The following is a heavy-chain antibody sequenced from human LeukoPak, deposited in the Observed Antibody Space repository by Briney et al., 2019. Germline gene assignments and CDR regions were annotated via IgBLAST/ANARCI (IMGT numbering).Heavy chain of an antibody. V-gene: IGHV3-23*01. CDR1: GFTFSNSA. CDR2: ISGSGGST. CDR3: AELGITMIGGV. D-gene: IGHD3-10*02. Sequence: PGGSLRLSCAASGFTFSNSALSWVRQAPGKGLEWVSGISGSGGSTYYADSVKGRFTISRDNAKNSLYLQMNSLRAEDTAVYYCAELGITMIGGVWGKGTTVTISS. J-gene: IGHJ6*04.